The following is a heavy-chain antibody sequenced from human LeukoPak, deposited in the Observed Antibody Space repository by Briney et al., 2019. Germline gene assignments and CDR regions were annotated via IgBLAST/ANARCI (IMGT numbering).Heavy chain of an antibody. CDR2: IYYSGST. CDR3: ANYGSGSYRFDP. CDR1: GGSISSGGYY. Sequence: SETLSLTCAVSGGSISSGGYYWSWIRQHPGKGLEWIGYIYYSGSTYYNPSLKSRVTISVDTSKNQFSLKLSSVTAADTAVYYCANYGSGSYRFDPWGQGTLVTVSS. D-gene: IGHD3-10*01. V-gene: IGHV4-31*11. J-gene: IGHJ5*02.